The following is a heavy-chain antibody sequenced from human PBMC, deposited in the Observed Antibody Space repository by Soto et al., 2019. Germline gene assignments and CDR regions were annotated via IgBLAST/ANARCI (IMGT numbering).Heavy chain of an antibody. CDR1: GYTFTNYG. CDR3: APHTLDTGMPSGY. J-gene: IGHJ4*02. Sequence: QVQLVQSGAEVREPGASVKVSCKASGYTFTNYGVSWVRQAPGQGLEWMGWIGGYKGNTNYAQKLQGRVTLTTDTSTITAYMELRSLSSDDPAVYYCAPHTLDTGMPSGYWGQGTLVTVSS. D-gene: IGHD5-18*01. CDR2: IGGYKGNT. V-gene: IGHV1-18*01.